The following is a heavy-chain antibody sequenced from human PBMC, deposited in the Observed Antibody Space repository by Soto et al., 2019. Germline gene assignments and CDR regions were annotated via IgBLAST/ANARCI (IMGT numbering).Heavy chain of an antibody. CDR2: IDPSDSYT. Sequence: EVQLVQSGAEVKKPGESLRISCKGSGYSFTSYWISWVRQMPGKGLEWMGRIDPSDSYTNYSPSFQGHVTISADKSISIAYLQWSSLKASDTAMYYCARRGSYYDSSGYPGSLDYWGQGTLVTVSS. CDR1: GYSFTSYW. V-gene: IGHV5-10-1*03. D-gene: IGHD3-22*01. J-gene: IGHJ4*02. CDR3: ARRGSYYDSSGYPGSLDY.